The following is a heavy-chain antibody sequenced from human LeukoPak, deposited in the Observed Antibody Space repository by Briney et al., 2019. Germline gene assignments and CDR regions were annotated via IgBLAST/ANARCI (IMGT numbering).Heavy chain of an antibody. Sequence: PSETLSLTCAVYGGSFSGYYWSWIRQPPGKGLEWIGEINHGGSTNYNPSLKSRVTISVDTSKNQFSLKLSSVTAADTAVYYCARIGTVMLDYWGQGTLVTVSS. D-gene: IGHD4-11*01. J-gene: IGHJ4*02. CDR1: GGSFSGYY. CDR3: ARIGTVMLDY. V-gene: IGHV4-34*01. CDR2: INHGGST.